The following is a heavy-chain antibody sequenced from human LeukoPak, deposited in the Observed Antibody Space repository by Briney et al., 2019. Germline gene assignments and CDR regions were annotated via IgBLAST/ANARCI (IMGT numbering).Heavy chain of an antibody. J-gene: IGHJ3*02. CDR2: IIPIFGTA. CDR1: GGTFSSYA. V-gene: IGHV1-69*05. CDR3: ARDPGYDAFDI. Sequence: GASVTVSCKASGGTFSSYAISWVRQAPGQGLEWMGGIIPIFGTANYAQKFQGRVTITTDESTSTAYMELSSLRSEDTAVYYCARDPGYDAFDIWGQGTMVTVSS. D-gene: IGHD3-22*01.